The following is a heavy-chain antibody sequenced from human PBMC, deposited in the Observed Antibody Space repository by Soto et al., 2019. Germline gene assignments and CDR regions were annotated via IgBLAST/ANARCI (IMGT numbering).Heavy chain of an antibody. J-gene: IGHJ6*02. V-gene: IGHV3-9*01. CDR1: GFTFDDYA. Sequence: EVQLVESGGGLVQPGRSLRLSCAASGFTFDDYAMHWVRQAPGKGLEWVSGISWNSGSIGYADSVKGRFTISRDNAKNSLYLQMNSLRAEDTALYYCAKDIEGKGLRSGYGMDVWGQGTTVTVSS. D-gene: IGHD3-10*02. CDR2: ISWNSGSI. CDR3: AKDIEGKGLRSGYGMDV.